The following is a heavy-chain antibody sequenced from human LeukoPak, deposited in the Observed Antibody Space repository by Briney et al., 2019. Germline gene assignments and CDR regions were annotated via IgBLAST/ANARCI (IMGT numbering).Heavy chain of an antibody. CDR3: ARVFAGFYMDV. CDR2: IYMSGDT. Sequence: PSETLSLTCTVSADSINSYSWSWIRLLAGERLEWIGLIYMSGDTNYNPSLKSRLDMSVDTSKDQVSLKLSSVTAADTAVYYCARVFAGFYMDVWGKGTTVIVSS. V-gene: IGHV4-4*07. D-gene: IGHD2-21*01. CDR1: ADSINSYS. J-gene: IGHJ6*03.